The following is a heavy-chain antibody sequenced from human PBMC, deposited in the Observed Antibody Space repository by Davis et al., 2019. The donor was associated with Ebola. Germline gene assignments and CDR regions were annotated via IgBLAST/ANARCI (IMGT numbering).Heavy chain of an antibody. CDR1: GDSVSINSAG. CDR3: ARGWLRSGFDY. CDR2: TYYTSKWYI. D-gene: IGHD5-12*01. V-gene: IGHV6-1*01. J-gene: IGHJ4*02. Sequence: HSQTLSLTCAISGDSVSINSAGWNWIRQSPSRGLEWLGRTYYTSKWYIDYAVSLKSRITINPDTSKNQFSLQLSSVTPEDTAVYYCARGWLRSGFDYWGQGTLVTVSS.